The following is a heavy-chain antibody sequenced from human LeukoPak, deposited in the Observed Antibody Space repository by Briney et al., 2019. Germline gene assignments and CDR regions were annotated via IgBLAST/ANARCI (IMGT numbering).Heavy chain of an antibody. CDR1: GASIRSGDHY. D-gene: IGHD3/OR15-3a*01. Sequence: KSSETLSLTCNVSGASIRSGDHYWSWLRQPPGKGLEWIGYIYFSGSLYYSPSLKGRLTISVDTSKNQFPLKLSSVTAADTAIYYCARGGGGYDFYAFDYWGQGTLVAVSS. V-gene: IGHV4-30-4*01. CDR2: IYFSGSL. J-gene: IGHJ4*02. CDR3: ARGGGGYDFYAFDY.